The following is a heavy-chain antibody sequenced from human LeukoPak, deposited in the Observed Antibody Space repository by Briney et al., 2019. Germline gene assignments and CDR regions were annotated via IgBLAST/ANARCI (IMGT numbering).Heavy chain of an antibody. Sequence: GGSLRLSCAASGFTFSSNYMSWVRQAPGKGLEWVSVIYSGGSTYYADSVKGRFTISRDSSKNTLYLQMNSLRAEDTAVYYCARDRGSYYGYYYYGMDVWGQGTTVTVSS. D-gene: IGHD1-26*01. V-gene: IGHV3-53*01. CDR1: GFTFSSNY. CDR2: IYSGGST. J-gene: IGHJ6*02. CDR3: ARDRGSYYGYYYYGMDV.